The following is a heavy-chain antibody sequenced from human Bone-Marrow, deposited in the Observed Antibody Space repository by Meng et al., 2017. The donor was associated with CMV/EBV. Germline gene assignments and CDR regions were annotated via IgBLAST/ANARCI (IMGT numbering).Heavy chain of an antibody. CDR1: GFTFSSYS. Sequence: GGSLRLSCAASGFTFSSYSMNWVRQAPGKGLEWVSSISSSSYIYYADSVKGRFTISRDNAKNSLYLQMNSLRAEDTAVYYCARDLYSSSSDDYYYGMDVWGQGTTATVSS. J-gene: IGHJ6*02. V-gene: IGHV3-21*01. CDR2: ISSSSYI. CDR3: ARDLYSSSSDDYYYGMDV. D-gene: IGHD6-6*01.